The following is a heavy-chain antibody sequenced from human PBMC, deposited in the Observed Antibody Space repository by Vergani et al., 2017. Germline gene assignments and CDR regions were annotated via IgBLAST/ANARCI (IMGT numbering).Heavy chain of an antibody. CDR1: GYSFTSYW. CDR3: ARHDMVRGVTEEDAFDI. Sequence: EVQLVQSGAVVKKPGESLKISCKGSGYSFTSYWIGWVRQMPGKGLEWMGIIYPGDSDTRYSPSFRGQVTISADKSISTAYLQWSSLKASDTAMYYCARHDMVRGVTEEDAFDIWGQGTMVTVSS. V-gene: IGHV5-51*01. D-gene: IGHD3-10*01. J-gene: IGHJ3*02. CDR2: IYPGDSDT.